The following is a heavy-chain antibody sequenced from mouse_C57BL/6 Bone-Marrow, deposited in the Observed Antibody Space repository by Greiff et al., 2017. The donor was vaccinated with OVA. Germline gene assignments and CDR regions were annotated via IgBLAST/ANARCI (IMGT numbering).Heavy chain of an antibody. V-gene: IGHV1-74*01. Sequence: QVQLQQPGAELVKPGAPVKESCRASANTSTSYGVHWVKQRPGQGLEWFGRIHPSDSDTNYNQKCKGKATLTVDKSSSTAYMQLSSLTSEDSAVYYCAKEFAYWGQGTLVTVSA. J-gene: IGHJ3*01. CDR1: ANTSTSYG. CDR2: IHPSDSDT. CDR3: AKEFAY.